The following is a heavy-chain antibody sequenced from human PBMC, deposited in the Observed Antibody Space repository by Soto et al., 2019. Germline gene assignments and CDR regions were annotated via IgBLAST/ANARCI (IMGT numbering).Heavy chain of an antibody. CDR1: GGTFNRYT. J-gene: IGHJ6*02. CDR3: ALWGFRDVNNSKYNYSGMDV. D-gene: IGHD1-1*01. Sequence: VQLVQSGAEVKKPGSSVKLSCKASGGTFNRYTISWVRQAPGQGLEWMGGIIPIFGTANYAQKFQGRVAIIADESPSAAYMELRSLRSEDTAVYYCALWGFRDVNNSKYNYSGMDVWGQGTTVTVSS. CDR2: IIPIFGTA. V-gene: IGHV1-69*01.